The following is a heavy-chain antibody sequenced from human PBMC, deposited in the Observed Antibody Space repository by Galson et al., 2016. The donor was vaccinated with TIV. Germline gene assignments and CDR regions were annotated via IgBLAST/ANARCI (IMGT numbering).Heavy chain of an antibody. Sequence: SVKVSCKASGDTISSYVFNWVRLAPGQGLEWMGGIIPLFRTTNYAQKFQGRVTITADESTNTAYMELNRLRSGDTAVYYCASDRNTAFDTYHYYYGRDVWGQGTTVTVSS. J-gene: IGHJ6*02. CDR1: GDTISSYV. CDR3: ASDRNTAFDTYHYYYGRDV. V-gene: IGHV1-69*13. D-gene: IGHD5-18*01. CDR2: IIPLFRTT.